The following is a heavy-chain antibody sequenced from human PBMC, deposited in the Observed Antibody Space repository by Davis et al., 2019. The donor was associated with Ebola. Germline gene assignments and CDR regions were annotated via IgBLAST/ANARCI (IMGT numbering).Heavy chain of an antibody. CDR2: IIPMFRSP. CDR3: ARGQTGLYYDSSDSPTWFDP. J-gene: IGHJ5*02. Sequence: AASVKVSCKASGGTFSSFGVSWMRQAPGRGLEWMGGIIPMFRSPNYAQKFQDRVTITADDSTRTVYMEMRSLRPDDTAVYFCARGQTGLYYDSSDSPTWFDPWGPGTLVTVST. CDR1: GGTFSSFG. V-gene: IGHV1-69*13. D-gene: IGHD3-22*01.